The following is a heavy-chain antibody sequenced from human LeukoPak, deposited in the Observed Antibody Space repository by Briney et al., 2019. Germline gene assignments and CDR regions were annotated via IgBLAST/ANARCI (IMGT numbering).Heavy chain of an antibody. D-gene: IGHD6-19*01. CDR1: GGSISSYY. V-gene: IGHV4-59*01. J-gene: IGHJ3*02. Sequence: SETLSLTCTVSGGSISSYYWSWLRQPPGKGLEWIGYIYYSGSTNYNPSLKSRVTISVDTSKNQFSLKLSSVTAADTAVYYCARDASSQDAFDIWGQGTMGTVS. CDR2: IYYSGST. CDR3: ARDASSQDAFDI.